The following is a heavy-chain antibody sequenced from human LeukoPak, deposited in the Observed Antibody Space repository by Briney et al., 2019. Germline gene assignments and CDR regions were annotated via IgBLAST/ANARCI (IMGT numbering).Heavy chain of an antibody. V-gene: IGHV4-59*08. CDR1: GAPISSYY. J-gene: IGHJ4*02. Sequence: SGTLSLTCTVSGAPISSYYRSWIPQPPGKGLEWIGYIPYSGSTNYNPSLTSRVTISADTSKHQVSLTLSSVTAADTAVYYCARHPELYFFDYWGQGTLVTVSS. CDR2: IPYSGST. D-gene: IGHD3-10*01. CDR3: ARHPELYFFDY.